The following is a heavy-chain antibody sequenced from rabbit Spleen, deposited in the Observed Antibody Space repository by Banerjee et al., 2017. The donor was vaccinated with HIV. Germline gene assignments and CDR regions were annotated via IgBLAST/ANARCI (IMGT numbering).Heavy chain of an antibody. Sequence: QSLEESGGDLVKPGASLTLTCTGSGFSFSRYWMSWVRQAPGKGLEWIGTIYGGSGGTTYYASWVNGRFTISKTSSTTGTLQMTSLTAADTATYFCARDTAAAGYDYANLWGPGTLVTVS. CDR2: IYGGSGGTT. CDR1: GFSFSRYW. CDR3: ARDTAAAGYDYANL. D-gene: IGHD6-1*01. V-gene: IGHV1S40*01. J-gene: IGHJ4*01.